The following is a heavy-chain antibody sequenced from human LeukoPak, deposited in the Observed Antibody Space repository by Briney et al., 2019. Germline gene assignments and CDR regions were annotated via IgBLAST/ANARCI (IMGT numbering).Heavy chain of an antibody. D-gene: IGHD1-7*01. CDR3: ARSLNYNNWFDP. CDR2: ISSSSSYI. V-gene: IGHV3-21*01. CDR1: GFTFSSYS. J-gene: IGHJ5*02. Sequence: GGSLRLSCAASGFTFSSYSMNWVRQAPGKGLEWVSSISSSSSYIYYADSVKSRFTISRDNAKNSLYLQMNSLRAEDTAVYYCARSLNYNNWFDPWGQGTLVTVSS.